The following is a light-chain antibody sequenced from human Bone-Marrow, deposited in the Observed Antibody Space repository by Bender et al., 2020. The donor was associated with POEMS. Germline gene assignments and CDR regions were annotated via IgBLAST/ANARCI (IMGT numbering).Light chain of an antibody. V-gene: IGLV2-11*01. CDR3: CSSANMYTWM. CDR2: NVN. CDR1: DVADLTY. Sequence: QSALTQPRSVSASPGQSVTISCTGGDVADLTYVSWYRQFPNKAPKLIIYNVNQRPSGVPNRFSASKSANTASLTISGLQPDDEATYYCCSSANMYTWMFGGGTHLTVL. J-gene: IGLJ3*02.